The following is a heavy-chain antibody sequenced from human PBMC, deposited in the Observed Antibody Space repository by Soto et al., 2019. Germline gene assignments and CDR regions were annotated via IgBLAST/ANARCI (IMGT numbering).Heavy chain of an antibody. D-gene: IGHD6-13*01. CDR1: GGTFRNYA. V-gene: IGHV1-69*01. Sequence: QVQLVQSGAEVKKPGSSVKLSCKTSGGTFRNYAINWVRQAPGQGLEWMGGSIPVFGTANYAQTFQGRFTITADESTSTAYMELSSLRSEDTAVYYCAIPLPKQQLVRGAFDRWGPGTLVTVAS. CDR3: AIPLPKQQLVRGAFDR. CDR2: SIPVFGTA. J-gene: IGHJ1*01.